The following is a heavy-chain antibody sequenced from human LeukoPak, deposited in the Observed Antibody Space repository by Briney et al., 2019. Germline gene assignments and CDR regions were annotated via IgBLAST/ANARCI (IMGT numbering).Heavy chain of an antibody. V-gene: IGHV4-31*03. CDR3: ARVVGVVVVAAMPGRLGWFDP. J-gene: IGHJ5*02. D-gene: IGHD2-15*01. CDR2: IYYSGST. CDR1: GGSISSGGYY. Sequence: PSQTLSHTCTVSGGSISSGGYYWSWIRQHPGKGLEWIGYIYYSGSTYCNPSLKSRVTISVDTSKNQFSLKLSSVTAADTAVYYCARVVGVVVVAAMPGRLGWFDPWGQGTLVTVSS.